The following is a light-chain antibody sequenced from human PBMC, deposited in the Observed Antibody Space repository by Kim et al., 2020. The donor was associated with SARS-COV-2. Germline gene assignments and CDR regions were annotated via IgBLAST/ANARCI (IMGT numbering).Light chain of an antibody. V-gene: IGLV4-60*03. J-gene: IGLJ3*02. CDR3: ETWDRNTRV. CDR1: SGHSSNV. CDR2: LEGSGSY. Sequence: QPVLTQSSSASASLGSSVRLTCTLSSGHSSNVIAWHQQQPGKAPRYLMKLEGSGSYNKGSGVPDRFSGSSSGADRHLTISNLRSEDEADYYCETWDRNTRVFGGGTKVTVL.